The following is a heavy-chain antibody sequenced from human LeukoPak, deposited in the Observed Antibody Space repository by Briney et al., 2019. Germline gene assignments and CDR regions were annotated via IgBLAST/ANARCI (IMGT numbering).Heavy chain of an antibody. CDR1: GGSISSYY. CDR2: IYYSGST. J-gene: IGHJ4*02. Sequence: PSETLSLTCTVSGGSISSYYWSWIRQPPGKGLEWIGYIYYSGSTNYNPSLKSRVTISVDTSKNQFSLKLSSVTAADTAVYYCAGLMRARSGFDYWGQGTLVTVSS. CDR3: AGLMRARSGFDY. V-gene: IGHV4-59*01. D-gene: IGHD3-16*01.